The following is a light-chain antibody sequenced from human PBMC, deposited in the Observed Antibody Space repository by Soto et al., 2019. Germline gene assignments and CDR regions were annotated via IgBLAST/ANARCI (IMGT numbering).Light chain of an antibody. J-gene: IGKJ2*01. Sequence: EIVLTQSPGTLSLSPGERATLSCRASQSVSSNYIAWYQQNPGQAPRLLIYGASTRATGIPDRFSGSGSGTDFTLTISRLEPEDLAVYFCQQYGRWPPFAFGQGTKVEIK. V-gene: IGKV3-20*01. CDR2: GAS. CDR1: QSVSSNY. CDR3: QQYGRWPPFA.